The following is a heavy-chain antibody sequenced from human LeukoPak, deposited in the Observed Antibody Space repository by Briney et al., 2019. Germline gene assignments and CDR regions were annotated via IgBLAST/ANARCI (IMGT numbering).Heavy chain of an antibody. D-gene: IGHD6-13*01. V-gene: IGHV3-21*01. J-gene: IGHJ5*02. CDR3: ARDISDSSSWPNWFDP. CDR2: ISSSSSYI. CDR1: GFTFSSYS. Sequence: GGSLRLSCAASGFTFSSYSMNWVRQAPGKGLEWVSSISSSSSYIYYADSVKGRFTISRDNAKNSLYLQMNSLRAEDTTVYYCARDISDSSSWPNWFDPWGQGTLVTVSS.